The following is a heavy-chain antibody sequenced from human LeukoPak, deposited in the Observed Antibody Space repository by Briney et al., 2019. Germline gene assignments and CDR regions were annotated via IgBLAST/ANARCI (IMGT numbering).Heavy chain of an antibody. CDR2: MQSTGNS. Sequence: SETLSLTCTVSGDSISTYHWNWIRKPPGKGLEWIGYMQSTGNSNYNPSLKNRVNIFVDKSKNHFVLNLRSVTAADTAVYYCARDKRHSYGRYFDPWGQGMLVTVSS. CDR1: GDSISTYH. D-gene: IGHD5-18*01. J-gene: IGHJ4*02. V-gene: IGHV4-4*08. CDR3: ARDKRHSYGRYFDP.